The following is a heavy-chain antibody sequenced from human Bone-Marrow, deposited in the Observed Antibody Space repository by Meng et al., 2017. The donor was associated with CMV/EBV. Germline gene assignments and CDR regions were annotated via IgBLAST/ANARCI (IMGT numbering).Heavy chain of an antibody. J-gene: IGHJ3*02. V-gene: IGHV4-39*01. CDR3: ARHDSDSSGYYHDRDAFDI. CDR1: GGSISSSSYY. CDR2: IYYSGST. Sequence: GSLRLSCTVSGGSISSSSYYWGWIRQPPGKGLEWIGSIYYSGSTYYNPSLKSRVTISVDTSKNQFSLKLSSVTAADTAVYYCARHDSDSSGYYHDRDAFDIWGQGTMVTVSS. D-gene: IGHD3-22*01.